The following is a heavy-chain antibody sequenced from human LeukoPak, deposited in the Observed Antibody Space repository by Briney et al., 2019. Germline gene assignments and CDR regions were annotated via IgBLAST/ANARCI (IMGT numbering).Heavy chain of an antibody. CDR2: IYTSGST. CDR1: GGSISSYY. D-gene: IGHD6-6*01. CDR3: ARGRYSSSLRANNWFDP. Sequence: KSSETLSLTCTVSGGSISSYYWSWIRQPAGKGLEWIGRIYTSGSTNYNPSLKSRVTMSVDTSKNQFSLKLSSVTAADTAVYYCARGRYSSSLRANNWFDPWGQGTLVTVSS. J-gene: IGHJ5*02. V-gene: IGHV4-4*07.